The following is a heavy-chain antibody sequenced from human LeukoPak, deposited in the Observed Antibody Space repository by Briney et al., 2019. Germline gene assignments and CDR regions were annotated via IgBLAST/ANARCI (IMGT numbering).Heavy chain of an antibody. V-gene: IGHV4-59*08. J-gene: IGHJ6*02. CDR1: GGSISSYY. D-gene: IGHD5-24*01. CDR2: IYYSGST. Sequence: SETLSLTCTVSGGSISSYYWSWVRQPPGKGLEWIGYIYYSGSTNYNPSLKSRVTISVDTSKNQFSLKLSSVTAADTAVYYCARLTVEMAIIGYYYYGMDVWGQGTTVTVSS. CDR3: ARLTVEMAIIGYYYYGMDV.